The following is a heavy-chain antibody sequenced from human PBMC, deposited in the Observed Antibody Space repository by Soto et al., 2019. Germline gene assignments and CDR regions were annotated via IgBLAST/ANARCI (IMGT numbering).Heavy chain of an antibody. CDR3: AKEGPEDLYSPGYNWNYDGDFDY. D-gene: IGHD1-7*01. J-gene: IGHJ4*02. CDR2: ISGSGGST. CDR1: GFTFSSYA. Sequence: GGSLRLSCAASGFTFSSYAMSWVRQAPGKGLEWVSAISGSGGSTYYADSVKGRFTISRDNSKNTLYLQMNSLRAEDTAVYYCAKEGPEDLYSPGYNWNYDGDFDYWGQGTLVTVSS. V-gene: IGHV3-23*01.